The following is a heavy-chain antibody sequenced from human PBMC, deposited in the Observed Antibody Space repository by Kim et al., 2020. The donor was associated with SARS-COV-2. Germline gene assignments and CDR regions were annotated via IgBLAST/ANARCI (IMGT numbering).Heavy chain of an antibody. CDR2: INTNTENP. CDR1: GHTFSSYA. D-gene: IGHD3-10*01. V-gene: IGHV7-4-1*02. CDR3: ASSMVYGVISAFDI. J-gene: IGHJ3*02. Sequence: ASVKVSCKASGHTFSSYAMNWVRQAPGRGLEWMGWINTNTENPTYAQGFTGRFVFSLDTSVSTTLLQISGLKPEYTAIYYCASSMVYGVISAFDIWGQGTMVIVSS.